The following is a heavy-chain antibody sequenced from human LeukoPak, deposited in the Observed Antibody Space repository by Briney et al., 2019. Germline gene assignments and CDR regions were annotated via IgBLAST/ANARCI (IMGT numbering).Heavy chain of an antibody. Sequence: GGSLRLSCAASGFTFSSYAISWVRQAPGKGLEWVAAISGSGGSTYYADSATGRLTISRDNSKNALYLQMNSLRAEDTAVYYCAKALPNYDFWGGDFYYWGEGTLVTVSS. J-gene: IGHJ4*02. D-gene: IGHD3-3*01. CDR1: GFTFSSYA. CDR3: AKALPNYDFWGGDFYY. V-gene: IGHV3-23*01. CDR2: ISGSGGST.